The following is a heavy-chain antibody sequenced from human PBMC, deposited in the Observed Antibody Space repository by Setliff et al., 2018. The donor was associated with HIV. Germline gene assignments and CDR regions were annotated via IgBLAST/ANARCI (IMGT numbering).Heavy chain of an antibody. Sequence: PSETLSLTCAVYGGSFSGHYWSWIRQPPGKGLEWIGEINHSGSTNYNPSLKSRVTISVDTSKNQFSLKLSFVTAADTAVYYCARVIGWNDAGDYWGRGTLVTVS. CDR2: INHSGST. J-gene: IGHJ4*02. CDR1: GGSFSGHY. CDR3: ARVIGWNDAGDY. V-gene: IGHV4-34*01. D-gene: IGHD1-1*01.